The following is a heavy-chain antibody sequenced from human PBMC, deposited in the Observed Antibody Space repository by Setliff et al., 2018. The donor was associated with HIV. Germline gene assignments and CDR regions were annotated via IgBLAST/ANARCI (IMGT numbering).Heavy chain of an antibody. J-gene: IGHJ4*02. V-gene: IGHV7-4-1*02. Sequence: ASVKVSCKASGYTFTSYGITWVRQAPGQGLEWMGWINTHTGDPSYAQAFRGRFALSLDTSVNTAYLQISYLKAEEDTAVYYCARGGYDWNGIDHWGPGTLVTVSS. CDR1: GYTFTSYG. CDR3: ARGGYDWNGIDH. CDR2: INTHTGDP. D-gene: IGHD1-20*01.